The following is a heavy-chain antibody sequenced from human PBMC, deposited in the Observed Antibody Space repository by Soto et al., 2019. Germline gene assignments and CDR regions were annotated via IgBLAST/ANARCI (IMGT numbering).Heavy chain of an antibody. V-gene: IGHV1-69*08. J-gene: IGHJ5*02. CDR2: IIPILGTA. D-gene: IGHD3-10*01. Sequence: QVQLVQSGAEVKKPGSSVKVSCKASGGTFSSYSINWVRQAPGQGLEWMGRIIPILGTANYAQRFQGRVTITADKSTSTAYMELSSLRSEDTAVYYCARGLIHLCFGELLLGWFDPWGQGTLVTVSS. CDR3: ARGLIHLCFGELLLGWFDP. CDR1: GGTFSSYS.